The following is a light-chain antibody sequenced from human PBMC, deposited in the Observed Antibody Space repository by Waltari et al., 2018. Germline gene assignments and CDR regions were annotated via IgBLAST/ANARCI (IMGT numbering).Light chain of an antibody. Sequence: EIVSTQSPATLSLSPGERATLSCRASQSVSIYLAWYQQKPGQAPRLLIYDASNRATGIPARFSGSGSGTDFTLTISSLEPEDFAVYYCQQRSNWPLTFGGGTKVEIK. CDR1: QSVSIY. CDR3: QQRSNWPLT. CDR2: DAS. V-gene: IGKV3-11*01. J-gene: IGKJ4*01.